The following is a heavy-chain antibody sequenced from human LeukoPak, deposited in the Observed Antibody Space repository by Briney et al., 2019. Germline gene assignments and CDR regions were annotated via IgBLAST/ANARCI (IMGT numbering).Heavy chain of an antibody. V-gene: IGHV3-23*01. D-gene: IGHD2-15*01. CDR2: ISGSGGIT. CDR1: GFTFSSKA. Sequence: PGGSLRLSCSASGFTFSSKAMSWVRQAPGQGLEWVSAISGSGGITYYADSVKGRFTISRNTSNNPLYLQLNRLRGEDTAVYYCARGGEGGLLQSEYFYGFDVWGPGTTVTVSS. CDR3: ARGGEGGLLQSEYFYGFDV. J-gene: IGHJ6*02.